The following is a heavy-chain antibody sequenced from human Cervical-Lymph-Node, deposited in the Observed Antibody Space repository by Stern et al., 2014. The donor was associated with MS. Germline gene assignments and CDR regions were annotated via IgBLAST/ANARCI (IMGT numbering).Heavy chain of an antibody. CDR1: GDTFISYS. J-gene: IGHJ5*02. CDR2: ITPLFGTT. V-gene: IGHV1-69*01. D-gene: IGHD2-2*01. Sequence: QLVQSGAGVKRPGSSVKVSCKASGDTFISYSFSWVRQAPGQGLEWMGGITPLFGTTIYAQQLQGRVTITADESSSTVFLELTSLTSQDTALYYCARGGVVPADTTWFDPWGQGTPVTVSS. CDR3: ARGGVVPADTTWFDP.